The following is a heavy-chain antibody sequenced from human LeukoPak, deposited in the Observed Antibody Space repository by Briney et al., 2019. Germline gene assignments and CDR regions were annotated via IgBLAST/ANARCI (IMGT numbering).Heavy chain of an antibody. CDR2: ISPSGGST. Sequence: ASVKVSCKAFGYTFTSYFMHWVRQAPGQGLEWMGIISPSGGSTTYAQKFQGRVTMTRDTSTSTVYMELSSLRSEDTAVYYCANYGGWVGGSGSNHAFDIWGQGTMVTVSS. CDR1: GYTFTSYF. V-gene: IGHV1-46*01. J-gene: IGHJ3*02. D-gene: IGHD3-10*01. CDR3: ANYGGWVGGSGSNHAFDI.